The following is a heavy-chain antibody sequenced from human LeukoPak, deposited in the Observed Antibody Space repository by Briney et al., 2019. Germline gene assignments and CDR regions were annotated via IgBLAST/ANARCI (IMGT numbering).Heavy chain of an antibody. CDR2: ISSSGSTI. Sequence: GGSLRLSCAASGFTFSDYEMNWVRQAPGKGLEWVSYISSSGSTIYYADSVKGRFAISRDNAKNSLYLQINSLRAEDTAVYYCARLRGGYRLYWGQGTLVTVSS. D-gene: IGHD5-24*01. CDR3: ARLRGGYRLY. CDR1: GFTFSDYE. V-gene: IGHV3-48*03. J-gene: IGHJ4*02.